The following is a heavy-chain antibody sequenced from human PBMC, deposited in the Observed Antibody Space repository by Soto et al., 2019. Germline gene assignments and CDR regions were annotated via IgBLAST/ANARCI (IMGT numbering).Heavy chain of an antibody. J-gene: IGHJ6*02. CDR1: GYTFTSYG. CDR2: ISTYNGDT. V-gene: IGHV1-18*04. D-gene: IGHD2-15*01. CDR3: ARDGDVVVGVAATHGMDV. Sequence: QVQLVQSGAEVKKPGASVKVSCKASGYTFTSYGISWGRQAPGQGLEWMGWISTYNGDTNYAEKLQGRVTMTTDTSTGTAYMELRSLRSDDTAVYYCARDGDVVVGVAATHGMDVWGQGTTVTVSS.